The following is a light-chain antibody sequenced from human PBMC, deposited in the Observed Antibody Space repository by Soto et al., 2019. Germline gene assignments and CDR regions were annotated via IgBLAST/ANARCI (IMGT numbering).Light chain of an antibody. J-gene: IGKJ4*01. CDR2: WAS. CDR3: QQYYSTPLT. V-gene: IGKV4-1*01. Sequence: DIVMTQSPDSLAVPLGERATISCKPSQNLLWSSNNKNYLAWYQQKPGQPPKLLIYWASTRQSGVPDRFSGSGSGTDFTLTISGLQPEDVAVYYCQQYYSTPLTFGGGTKVEIK. CDR1: QNLLWSSNNKNY.